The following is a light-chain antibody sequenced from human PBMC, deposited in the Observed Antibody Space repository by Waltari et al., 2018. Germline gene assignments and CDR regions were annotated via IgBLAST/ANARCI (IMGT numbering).Light chain of an antibody. V-gene: IGKV1-39*01. CDR2: SAS. Sequence: DIQMTQSPSSLSASVGDRVTITCRASQNIFNYLHLYHQKPGKAPKLLISSASILQSGVPSRFGGSGFGTDFALTITGLQPEDFGTYYCQQTASAPITFGRGTKVDIK. CDR3: QQTASAPIT. J-gene: IGKJ1*01. CDR1: QNIFNY.